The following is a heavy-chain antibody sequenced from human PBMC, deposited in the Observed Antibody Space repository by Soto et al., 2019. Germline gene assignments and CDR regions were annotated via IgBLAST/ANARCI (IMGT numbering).Heavy chain of an antibody. CDR3: ARGDAGYYGMDV. V-gene: IGHV4-30-2*01. Sequence: SETLSLTCAVSGGSISSGGYFWNWVRQPPGKGLEWIGYSFHSGTTSYNPPLKSRVIISVNRSKNQFSLKLSSVTTADTAVYYCARGDAGYYGMDVWGQGTTVTVSS. CDR2: SFHSGTT. CDR1: GGSISSGGYF. J-gene: IGHJ6*02.